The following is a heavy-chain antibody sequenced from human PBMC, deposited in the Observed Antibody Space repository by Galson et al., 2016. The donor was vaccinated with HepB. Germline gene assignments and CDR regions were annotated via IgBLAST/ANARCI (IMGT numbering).Heavy chain of an antibody. CDR2: IYYSGTS. D-gene: IGHD1-7*01. CDR3: ARHAGTSYENYYMDV. Sequence: SETLSLTCTVSGGSISSYYWSWIRQPPGKGLEWIASIYYSGTSYYKPSLTSRVTISVDTSKSQFSLKVRSVTAADTAVYYCARHAGTSYENYYMDVWGRGTTVAVSS. J-gene: IGHJ6*03. CDR1: GGSISSYY. V-gene: IGHV4-59*05.